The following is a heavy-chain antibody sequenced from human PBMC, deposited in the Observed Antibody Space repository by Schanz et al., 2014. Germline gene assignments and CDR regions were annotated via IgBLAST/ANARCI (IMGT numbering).Heavy chain of an antibody. CDR3: ARAKRFGDMDV. J-gene: IGHJ6*02. CDR2: ISPYNGNT. Sequence: QVQLVQSGAEVRKPGASVKVSCKASGYTFISYGISWVRQAPGQGLEWMGWISPYNGNTNYAQKLQGRVTMTADTSTSTAYMELRNLRSDDTAVYYCARAKRFGDMDVWGQGTLVIVSS. D-gene: IGHD3-10*01. V-gene: IGHV1-18*01. CDR1: GYTFISYG.